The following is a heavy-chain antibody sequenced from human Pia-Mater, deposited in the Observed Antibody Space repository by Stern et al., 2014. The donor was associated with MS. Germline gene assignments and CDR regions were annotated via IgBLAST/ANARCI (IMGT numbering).Heavy chain of an antibody. J-gene: IGHJ4*02. V-gene: IGHV4-39*01. CDR2: IYYSGST. CDR1: GGSIRSSSYY. CDR3: ASQLIAVAGFNFDY. D-gene: IGHD6-19*01. Sequence: VQLVESGPGLVKPSETLSLTCTVSGGSIRSSSYYWGWIRQPPGKGLEWIGSIYYSGSTYYNPSLKSRVTISVDTSKNQFSLKLRSVTAADTAVYYCASQLIAVAGFNFDYWGQGTLVTVSS.